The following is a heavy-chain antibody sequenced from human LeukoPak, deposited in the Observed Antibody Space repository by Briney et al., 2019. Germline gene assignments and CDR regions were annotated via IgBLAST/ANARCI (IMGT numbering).Heavy chain of an antibody. V-gene: IGHV1-69*05. CDR1: GGTFSSYA. CDR2: IIPIFGTA. D-gene: IGHD6-19*01. CDR3: ASPGYSSIREVY. Sequence: SVKVSCKASGGTFSSYAISWVRQAPGQGLEWMGGIIPIFGTANYAQKLQGRVTMTTDTSTSTAYMELRSLRSDDTAVYYCASPGYSSIREVYWGQGTLVPV. J-gene: IGHJ4*02.